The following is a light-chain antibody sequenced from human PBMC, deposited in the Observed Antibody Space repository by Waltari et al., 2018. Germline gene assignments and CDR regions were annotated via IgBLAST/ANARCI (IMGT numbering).Light chain of an antibody. J-gene: IGLJ2*01. Sequence: QSALTQPASVSGSPGQSITISCTGTSSDVGSYNSVSWYQDHPGQAPKVMIYDVSNCPSGVSARFSGSKSGNTASLTISGLQAEDEADYYCSSQSSNNVVLFGGGTKLTVL. CDR3: SSQSSNNVVL. CDR2: DVS. CDR1: SSDVGSYNS. V-gene: IGLV2-14*03.